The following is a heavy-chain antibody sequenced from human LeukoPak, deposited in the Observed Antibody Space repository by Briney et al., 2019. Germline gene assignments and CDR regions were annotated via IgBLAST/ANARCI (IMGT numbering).Heavy chain of an antibody. Sequence: PGRSLRLSCAASGFTFSSYAMHWVRQAPGKGLEWVAVISYDGSNKYYADSVKGRFTISRDNSKNTLYLQMNSLRAEDTAVYYCARAKTQGYYYYYMDVWGKGTTVTVSS. J-gene: IGHJ6*03. D-gene: IGHD3-22*01. CDR3: ARAKTQGYYYYYMDV. V-gene: IGHV3-30-3*01. CDR2: ISYDGSNK. CDR1: GFTFSSYA.